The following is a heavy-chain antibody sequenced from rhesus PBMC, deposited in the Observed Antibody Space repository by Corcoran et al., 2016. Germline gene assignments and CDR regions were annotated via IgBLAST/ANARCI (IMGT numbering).Heavy chain of an antibody. CDR3: ARVRDNMWTGITGYFEF. CDR2: IGGSSGST. Sequence: QLQLQESGPGLVKPSETLSVTCAVSGYSISSGYGWSWIRQPPGKGLEWIGYIGGSSGSTNYNPSLKSRVTSSKDTSKNQFSLKLSSVTAADTAVYYCARVRDNMWTGITGYFEFWGQGALVTVSS. D-gene: IGHD3-3*01. V-gene: IGHV4-127*01. J-gene: IGHJ1*01. CDR1: GYSISSGYG.